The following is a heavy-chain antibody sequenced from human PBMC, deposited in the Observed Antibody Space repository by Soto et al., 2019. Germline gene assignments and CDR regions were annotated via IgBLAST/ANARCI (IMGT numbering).Heavy chain of an antibody. D-gene: IGHD3-3*01. CDR2: IYWDDDK. J-gene: IGHJ4*02. V-gene: IGHV2-5*02. Sequence: QITLNESGPPVVKPAETLTLTCTFSGFSLTTSGVGVGWIRQSPGKAPEWLALIYWDDDKRYSASLKSRLPITKDTSKNQVALTMASVDPADTATYYCAHRILRTVFGLVTTTAIYFDFWGQGTPVVVSS. CDR3: AHRILRTVFGLVTTTAIYFDF. CDR1: GFSLTTSGVG.